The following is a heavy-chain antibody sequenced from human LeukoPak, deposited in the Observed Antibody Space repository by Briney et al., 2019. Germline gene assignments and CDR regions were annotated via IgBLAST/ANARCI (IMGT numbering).Heavy chain of an antibody. CDR2: LSADGSHK. V-gene: IGHV3-30*18. CDR3: AKGGVSDRGSWYGDYFDY. CDR1: GFNFRNYG. D-gene: IGHD6-13*01. Sequence: GTSLRLSCAASGFNFRNYGMHWVRQAPGKGLEWVAVLSADGSHKQFADSVKDRFDISRDNSKQTLYLQMNGLKSEDTAVYYCAKGGVSDRGSWYGDYFDYWGQGTLDTVSS. J-gene: IGHJ4*02.